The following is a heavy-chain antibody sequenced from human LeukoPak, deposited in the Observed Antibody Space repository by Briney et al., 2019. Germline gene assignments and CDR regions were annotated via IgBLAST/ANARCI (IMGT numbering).Heavy chain of an antibody. CDR1: GYSFTSQD. D-gene: IGHD3-22*01. J-gene: IGHJ4*02. V-gene: IGHV1-3*03. CDR3: ARSQYITMIVARLYQFDD. CDR2: INPDNGYT. Sequence: ASVKVSCKASGYSFTSQDMHWVRQAPGQRLEWLGCINPDNGYTTYSQEFQGRVTITRDTSASTAYMELSSLRSEDTAVYYCARSQYITMIVARLYQFDDWGQGTLVTVSS.